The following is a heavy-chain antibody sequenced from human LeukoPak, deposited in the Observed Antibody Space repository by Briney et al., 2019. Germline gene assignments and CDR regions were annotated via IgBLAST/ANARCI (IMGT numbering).Heavy chain of an antibody. CDR1: GGTFSSYA. CDR3: ARSTSVRGVFPY. V-gene: IGHV1-69*13. Sequence: SVKVSCKASGGTFSSYAISWVRQAPGQGLEWMGGIIPIFGTANYAQKFQGRVTITADESTSTAYMELSSLRAEDTAVYYCARSTSVRGVFPYWGQGTLVTVSS. J-gene: IGHJ4*02. D-gene: IGHD3-10*01. CDR2: IIPIFGTA.